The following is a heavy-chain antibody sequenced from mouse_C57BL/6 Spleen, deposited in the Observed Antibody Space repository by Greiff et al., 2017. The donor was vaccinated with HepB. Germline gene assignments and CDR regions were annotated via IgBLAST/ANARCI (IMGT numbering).Heavy chain of an antibody. CDR3: ARDNYYGSSYRVLFAY. V-gene: IGHV1-78*01. Sequence: QVQLQQSDAELVKPGASVKISCKVSGYTFTDHTIHWMKQRPEQGLEWIGYIYPRDGSTKYNEKFKGKATLTADKSSSTAYMQLNSLTSEDSAVYFCARDNYYGSSYRVLFAYWGQGTLVTVSA. CDR2: IYPRDGST. D-gene: IGHD1-1*01. CDR1: GYTFTDHT. J-gene: IGHJ3*01.